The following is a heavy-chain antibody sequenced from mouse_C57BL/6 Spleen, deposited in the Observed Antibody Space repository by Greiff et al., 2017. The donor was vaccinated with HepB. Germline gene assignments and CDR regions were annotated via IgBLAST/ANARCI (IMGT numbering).Heavy chain of an antibody. Sequence: EVKLVESGGGLVKPGGSLKLSCAASGFTFSSYTMSWVRQTPEKRLEWVATISGGGGNTYYPDSVKGRFTISRDNAKNTRYLQMSSLRSEDTALYYCARGIYYYFDYWGQGTTLTVSS. J-gene: IGHJ2*01. CDR3: ARGIYYYFDY. CDR2: ISGGGGNT. D-gene: IGHD1-1*01. CDR1: GFTFSSYT. V-gene: IGHV5-9*01.